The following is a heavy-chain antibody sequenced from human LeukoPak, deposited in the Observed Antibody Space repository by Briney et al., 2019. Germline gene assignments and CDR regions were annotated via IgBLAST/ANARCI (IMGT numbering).Heavy chain of an antibody. CDR2: IYYSGST. CDR1: GGSISSSSYY. V-gene: IGHV4-39*01. Sequence: SETLSLTCTVSGGSISSSSYYWGWIRQPPGKGLEWIGSIYYSGSTYYNPSLKSRVTISVDTSENQFSLKLSSVTAADTAVYYCARLYYGDYAYYFDYWGQGTLVTVSS. CDR3: ARLYYGDYAYYFDY. J-gene: IGHJ4*02. D-gene: IGHD4-17*01.